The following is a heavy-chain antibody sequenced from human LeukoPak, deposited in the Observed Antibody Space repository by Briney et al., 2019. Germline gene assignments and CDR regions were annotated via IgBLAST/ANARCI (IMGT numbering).Heavy chain of an antibody. D-gene: IGHD3-10*01. CDR3: VRVHYSSGSLSSWFDP. J-gene: IGHJ5*02. Sequence: SEPLSLTCTVSSDSISDYYWGWIRQPPGKGLEWIGYISYSGGVSYSPSLKPPVTISLDTSKSQVSLKLSSVTAADTAIYYCVRVHYSSGSLSSWFDPWGRGILVTVSS. CDR1: SDSISDYY. V-gene: IGHV4-59*08. CDR2: ISYSGGV.